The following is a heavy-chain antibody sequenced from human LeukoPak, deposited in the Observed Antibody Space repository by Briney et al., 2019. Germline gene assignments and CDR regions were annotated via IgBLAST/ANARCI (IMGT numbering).Heavy chain of an antibody. V-gene: IGHV3-23*01. CDR3: AKGPFFYYDASGYNYFES. CDR1: GFTFSSYG. Sequence: GGSLRLSCAASGFTFSSYGMSWVRQAPGKRLEWVSAISGSGGSTYYADSVKGRFTISRDNSKNTLYLQMNSLRAEDTAIYYCAKGPFFYYDASGYNYFESWGQGTLVTVSS. D-gene: IGHD3-22*01. CDR2: ISGSGGST. J-gene: IGHJ4*02.